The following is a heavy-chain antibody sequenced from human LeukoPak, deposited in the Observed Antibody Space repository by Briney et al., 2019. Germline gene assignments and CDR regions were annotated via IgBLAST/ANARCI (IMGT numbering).Heavy chain of an antibody. Sequence: GASVKVSCKASGYTFTSYGISWVRQAPGQGLEWMGWISAYNGNTNYAQKLQGRVTMTTDTSTSTAYMELRSLRSDDTAVYYCARDLQLEPFHNWFDPWGQGTLVTVSS. CDR2: ISAYNGNT. CDR3: ARDLQLEPFHNWFDP. D-gene: IGHD1-1*01. CDR1: GYTFTSYG. J-gene: IGHJ5*02. V-gene: IGHV1-18*01.